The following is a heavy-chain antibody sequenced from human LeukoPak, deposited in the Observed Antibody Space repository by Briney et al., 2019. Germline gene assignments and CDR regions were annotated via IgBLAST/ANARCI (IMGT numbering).Heavy chain of an antibody. CDR2: IRSKTYGGTT. Sequence: GGSLRLSCTGSGITFGDYAMSWLRQAPGKGLEWVGFIRSKTYGGTTEYAASVKGRFTISRDDSNSIAYLQMHSLKTEDTAVYYCSRSMGSWFWYFDLWGQGTLVTVSS. CDR3: SRSMGSWFWYFDL. CDR1: GITFGDYA. D-gene: IGHD6-13*01. J-gene: IGHJ4*02. V-gene: IGHV3-49*03.